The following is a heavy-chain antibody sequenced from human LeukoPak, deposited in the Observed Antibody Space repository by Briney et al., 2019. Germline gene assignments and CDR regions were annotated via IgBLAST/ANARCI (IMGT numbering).Heavy chain of an antibody. CDR3: ARMGAAAAAFDY. V-gene: IGHV5-51*01. Sequence: GESLKISCKGSGYSFSSYWIGWVRQVPGRGLEWMGIINPADSDTRYGPSFQGQVTMSADKSISTAYLQWSSLKAPDTAMYYCARMGAAAAAFDYWGQGTLVTVSS. J-gene: IGHJ4*02. CDR1: GYSFSSYW. D-gene: IGHD6-25*01. CDR2: INPADSDT.